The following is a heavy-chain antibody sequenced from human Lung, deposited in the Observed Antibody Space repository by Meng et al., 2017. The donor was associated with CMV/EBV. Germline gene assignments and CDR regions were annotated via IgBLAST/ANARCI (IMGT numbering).Heavy chain of an antibody. CDR1: GFTVSSNY. V-gene: IGHV3-74*01. D-gene: IGHD3-10*01. Sequence: GGSLRLSCAASGFTVSSNYMSWVRQAPGKGLEWVSRINEDGSLTNYPDAVEGRFTISRDNAKNTLFLQMNSLRAEDTAVYYCARDLAGRADYWGPGTLVTVSS. CDR2: INEDGSLT. J-gene: IGHJ4*02. CDR3: ARDLAGRADY.